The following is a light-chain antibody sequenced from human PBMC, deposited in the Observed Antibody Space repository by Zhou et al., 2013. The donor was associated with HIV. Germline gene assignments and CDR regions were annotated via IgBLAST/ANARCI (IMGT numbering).Light chain of an antibody. CDR2: KAS. CDR1: QSVFSW. V-gene: IGKV1-5*03. Sequence: DIRMTQSPSTLSASVGDRVTITCRASQSVFSWLAWYQQKPGKAPKLLIYKASTVETGVPSRFTGSGYGTHFTFTITNLQPDDFATYYCQQYNSYSTFGQGTKLEIK. CDR3: QQYNSYST. J-gene: IGKJ2*01.